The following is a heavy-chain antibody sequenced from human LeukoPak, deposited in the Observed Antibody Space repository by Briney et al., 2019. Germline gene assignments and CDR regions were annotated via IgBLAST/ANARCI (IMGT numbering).Heavy chain of an antibody. CDR2: TYYRSKWYN. J-gene: IGHJ4*02. Sequence: SQTLSLTCAISGDSVSSNSAAWNWIRQSPLRGLEWLGRTYYRSKWYNDYAVSVKSRITINPDTSKNQFSLRLNSVTPEDTAVYYCARVGYYDSSGYYQYYFDYWGQGTLVTVSS. D-gene: IGHD3-22*01. CDR1: GDSVSSNSAA. V-gene: IGHV6-1*01. CDR3: ARVGYYDSSGYYQYYFDY.